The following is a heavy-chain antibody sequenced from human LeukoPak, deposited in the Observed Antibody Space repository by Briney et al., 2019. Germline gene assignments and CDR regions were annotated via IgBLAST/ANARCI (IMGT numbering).Heavy chain of an antibody. Sequence: GGSLRLSCAASGLTVTSNYMTWVRQAPGKGLEWVSLIYSGGSTYYADSVKGRFIISRDNSKNTLSLQMESLRAEDTAVYYCARVRSSGWPYHWFDPWGQGTVVTVSS. CDR3: ARVRSSGWPYHWFDP. CDR2: IYSGGST. V-gene: IGHV3-66*01. D-gene: IGHD6-19*01. J-gene: IGHJ5*02. CDR1: GLTVTSNY.